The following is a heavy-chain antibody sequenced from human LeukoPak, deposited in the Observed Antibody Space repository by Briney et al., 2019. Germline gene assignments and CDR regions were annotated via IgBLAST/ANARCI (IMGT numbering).Heavy chain of an antibody. CDR3: ARRSPYRVRGPLGIWFDP. Sequence: GASVKVSCKASGYTFTSYDINWVRQATGQGLEWMGWMNPNSGNTGYAQKSQGRVTMTRNTSISTAYMELSSLRSEDTAVYYCARRSPYRVRGPLGIWFDPWGQGTLVTVSS. V-gene: IGHV1-8*01. CDR1: GYTFTSYD. D-gene: IGHD3-10*01. CDR2: MNPNSGNT. J-gene: IGHJ5*02.